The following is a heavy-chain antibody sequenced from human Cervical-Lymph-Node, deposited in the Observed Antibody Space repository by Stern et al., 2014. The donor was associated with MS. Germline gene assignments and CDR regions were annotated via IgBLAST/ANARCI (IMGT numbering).Heavy chain of an antibody. CDR3: ARGAADGPDY. J-gene: IGHJ4*02. CDR2: IYYSGST. CDR1: GGYISSYY. Sequence: QLQLQESGPGLVKPSETLSLTCTVSGGYISSYYWSWIRQPPGKGLEWIGYIYYSGSTNYNPSLKSRVTISVDTSKNQFSLKLSSVTAADTAVYYCARGAADGPDYWGQGTLVTVSS. V-gene: IGHV4-59*01. D-gene: IGHD6-25*01.